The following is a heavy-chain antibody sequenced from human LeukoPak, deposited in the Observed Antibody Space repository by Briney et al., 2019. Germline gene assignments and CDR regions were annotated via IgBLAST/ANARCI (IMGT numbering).Heavy chain of an antibody. CDR3: AKNVVVKRYIDY. Sequence: GGSLRLSCAASGFTFSNHAMSWVRQTPGKGLQWVSVISGSGRTTEYADSVKGRFTISRDNSKNTLSLQMNSLRVEDTAIYYCAKNVVVKRYIDYWGQGTLVTVSS. V-gene: IGHV3-23*01. CDR2: ISGSGRTT. D-gene: IGHD2-15*01. J-gene: IGHJ4*02. CDR1: GFTFSNHA.